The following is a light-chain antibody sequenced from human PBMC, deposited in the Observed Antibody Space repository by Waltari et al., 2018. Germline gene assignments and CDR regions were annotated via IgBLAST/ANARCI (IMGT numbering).Light chain of an antibody. J-gene: IGLJ2*01. Sequence: SYELIQPSSVSVFPGQTARLSCSGDVLAKKYARWFQQKPGQAPELVIYKDSERPSGIPERFSGSSSGTTVTLTISGAQVDDEADYYCYSAADNSVVFGGGTKLTVL. CDR2: KDS. V-gene: IGLV3-27*01. CDR3: YSAADNSVV. CDR1: VLAKKY.